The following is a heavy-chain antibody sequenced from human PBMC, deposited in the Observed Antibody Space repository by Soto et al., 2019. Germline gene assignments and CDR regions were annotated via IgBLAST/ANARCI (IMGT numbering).Heavy chain of an antibody. CDR3: ARTVMYHVWGSYRPNNWFDP. D-gene: IGHD3-16*02. J-gene: IGHJ5*02. Sequence: SATLSLTCAVSGGSISSSNWWSWVRQPPGKGLEWIGEIYHSGSTNYNPSLKSRVTISVDKSKNQFSLKLSSVTAADTAVYYCARTVMYHVWGSYRPNNWFDPRGQGTLVTVSS. CDR1: GGSISSSNW. V-gene: IGHV4-4*02. CDR2: IYHSGST.